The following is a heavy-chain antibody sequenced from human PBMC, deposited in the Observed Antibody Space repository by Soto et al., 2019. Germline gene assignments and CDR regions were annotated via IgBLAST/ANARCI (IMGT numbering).Heavy chain of an antibody. Sequence: QVQLVQSGAEVKKPGSSVKVSCKASGGTFSSYAINWVRQAPGQGLEWMGGIIPIFGTADYAQKFQGRVTIIADESTSTAYMELSSLRSEDTAVYYCVRSPRGQDYYYGMDVWGQGTTVTVSS. CDR1: GGTFSSYA. CDR2: IIPIFGTA. J-gene: IGHJ6*02. V-gene: IGHV1-69*12. D-gene: IGHD5-12*01. CDR3: VRSPRGQDYYYGMDV.